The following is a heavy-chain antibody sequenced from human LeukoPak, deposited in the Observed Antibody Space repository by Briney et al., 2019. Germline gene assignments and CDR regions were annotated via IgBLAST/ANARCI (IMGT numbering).Heavy chain of an antibody. CDR1: GGPIINYY. V-gene: IGHV4-4*07. CDR3: ARLKYYDSTGYSPGYYMDV. CDR2: IYITGST. J-gene: IGHJ6*03. Sequence: SETLSLTCTVSGGPIINYYWSWIRQSAGTGLEWVGRIYITGSTNYNPSLQSRLSMSVDTSKNQFSLRLTSVSAADTAVYYCARLKYYDSTGYSPGYYMDVWGKGITVTVSS. D-gene: IGHD3-22*01.